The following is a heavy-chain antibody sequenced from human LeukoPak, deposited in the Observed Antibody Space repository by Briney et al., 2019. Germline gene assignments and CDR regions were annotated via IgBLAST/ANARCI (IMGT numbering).Heavy chain of an antibody. CDR1: GYTFTSYG. CDR3: ARGIAARTRDAFDI. J-gene: IGHJ3*02. Sequence: GASVKVSCKASGYTFTSYGISWVRQAPGQGLEWMGIINPSGGSTSYAQKFQGRVTMTRDTSTSTVYMELGSLRSEDTAVYYCARGIAARTRDAFDIWGQGTMVTISS. V-gene: IGHV1-46*01. CDR2: INPSGGST. D-gene: IGHD6-6*01.